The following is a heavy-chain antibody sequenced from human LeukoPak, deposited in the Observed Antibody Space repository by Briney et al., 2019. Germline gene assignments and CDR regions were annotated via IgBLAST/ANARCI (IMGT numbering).Heavy chain of an antibody. CDR2: TKPDGSEK. J-gene: IGHJ4*02. D-gene: IGHD2-8*02. V-gene: IGHV3-7*03. CDR3: ARDPWWGVD. Sequence: GGSLRLSCVTSGFTFRDHYMSWVRQAPGKGLEWVANTKPDGSEKYYADSVKGRFTISRDNAKDSLYLQMNSLRVEDTAVYYCARDPWWGVDWGQGTLVIVSS. CDR1: GFTFRDHY.